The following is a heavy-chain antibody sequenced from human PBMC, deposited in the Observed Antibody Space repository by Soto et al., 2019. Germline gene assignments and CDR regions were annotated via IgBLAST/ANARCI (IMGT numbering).Heavy chain of an antibody. CDR2: ISYDGSNK. D-gene: IGHD6-13*01. CDR3: SIDPQQMDTGVDD. V-gene: IGHV3-30-3*01. CDR1: GFTFSSYA. J-gene: IGHJ4*02. Sequence: GGSLRLSCAASGFTFSSYAMHWVRQAPGKGLEWVAVISYDGSNKYYADSVKGRFTISRDNSKNTLYLQMNSLRAEDTAVYYFSIDPQQMDTGVDDWGPGTLVNVSS.